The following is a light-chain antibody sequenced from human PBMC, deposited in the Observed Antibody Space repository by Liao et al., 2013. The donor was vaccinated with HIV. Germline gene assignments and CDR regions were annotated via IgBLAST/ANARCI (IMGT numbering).Light chain of an antibody. Sequence: SYVLTQPPSVSVAPGKTARITCGGNNIGSKSVHWYLQKPGQAPVVVIYYDSDRPSGIPERFSGSNSGNMATLTISRVEAGDEADYYCQVWDSNSDHPYVFGTGTKVTVL. CDR3: QVWDSNSDHPYV. J-gene: IGLJ1*01. CDR1: NIGSKS. CDR2: YDS. V-gene: IGLV3-21*01.